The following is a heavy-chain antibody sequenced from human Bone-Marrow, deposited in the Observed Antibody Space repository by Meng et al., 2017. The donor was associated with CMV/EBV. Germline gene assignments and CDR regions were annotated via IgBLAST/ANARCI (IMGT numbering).Heavy chain of an antibody. CDR1: GFTLYNNA. CDR3: AKEKYYDSTGYYGY. Sequence: SGFTLYNNAMSWVRQAPGKGLEWVSGISGGGGKTYYADSVKGRFTISRDNSKNTLYLQMNSLRAEDTAVYYCAKEKYYDSTGYYGYWGQGTLVTVSS. J-gene: IGHJ4*02. D-gene: IGHD3-22*01. CDR2: ISGGGGKT. V-gene: IGHV3-23*01.